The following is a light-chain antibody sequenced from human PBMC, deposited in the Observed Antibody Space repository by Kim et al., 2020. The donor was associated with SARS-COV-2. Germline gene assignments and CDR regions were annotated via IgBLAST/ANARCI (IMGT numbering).Light chain of an antibody. V-gene: IGLV3-19*01. Sequence: SSELTQDPSVSVALGQTVRITCQGDSLRRYYASWYQQTPGQVPVLVMYGKNNRPSDVPDRFSGSTSGDTASLTITVARAEDEADYFCSSRDSSDKVVFGGGTKVTVL. J-gene: IGLJ2*01. CDR1: SLRRYY. CDR3: SSRDSSDKVV. CDR2: GKN.